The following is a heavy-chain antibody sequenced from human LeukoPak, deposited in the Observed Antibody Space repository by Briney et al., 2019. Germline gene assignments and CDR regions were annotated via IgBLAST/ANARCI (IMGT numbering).Heavy chain of an antibody. CDR1: GDSISNGNW. D-gene: IGHD6-13*01. V-gene: IGHV4-4*02. J-gene: IGHJ4*02. Sequence: SETLSLTCTVSGDSISNGNWWNWVRLPPGKGLDWIGEISHVGSTKYSPSLKDRVTISKDSSKNQFSLKLNSVTAADTATYYCTRSSGWWSLDYWGQGALVTVSS. CDR3: TRSSGWWSLDY. CDR2: ISHVGST.